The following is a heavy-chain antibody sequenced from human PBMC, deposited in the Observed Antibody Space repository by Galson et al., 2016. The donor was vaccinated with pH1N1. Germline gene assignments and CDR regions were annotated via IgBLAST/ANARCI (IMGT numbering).Heavy chain of an antibody. CDR3: ATYCISSSCYEGSFDY. CDR1: GFSFSTYS. Sequence: SLRLSCAASGFSFSTYSMNWVRQAPGKGLEWVLYISSSGSYKNYADSVKARFIISRDNAKNSLYLQMNSLRAEDTAVYYCATYCISSSCYEGSFDYWGQGTLVTVSS. D-gene: IGHD2-2*01. CDR2: ISSSGSYK. J-gene: IGHJ4*02. V-gene: IGHV3-21*01.